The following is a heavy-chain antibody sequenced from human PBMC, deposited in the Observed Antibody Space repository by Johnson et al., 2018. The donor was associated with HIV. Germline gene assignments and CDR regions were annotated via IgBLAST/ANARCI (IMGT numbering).Heavy chain of an antibody. D-gene: IGHD4-17*01. CDR3: ARGEDGVDAFDI. CDR2: IWYDGSNN. J-gene: IGHJ3*02. Sequence: QVQLVESGGGLVKPGGSLRLSCAASGFTFSSYGMHWVRQAPGKGLEWVAVIWYDGSNNYYADSVKGRFTISRDNSKNTLYLQMNSLRAEDTAVYYCARGEDGVDAFDIWGQGTMVTVSS. V-gene: IGHV3-33*08. CDR1: GFTFSSYG.